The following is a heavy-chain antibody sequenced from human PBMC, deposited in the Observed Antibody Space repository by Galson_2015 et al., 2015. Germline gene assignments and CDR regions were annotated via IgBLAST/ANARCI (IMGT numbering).Heavy chain of an antibody. CDR2: IYYSGST. V-gene: IGHV4-39*01. J-gene: IGHJ4*02. D-gene: IGHD6-6*01. CDR3: ARQGQLVIPV. CDR1: GGSISSSSYY. Sequence: SETLSLTCTVSGGSISSSSYYWGWIRQPPGKGLEWIGSIYYSGSTYYNPSLKSRVTISASTAYMELSSLRSEDTAVYYCARQGQLVIPVWGQGTLVTVSS.